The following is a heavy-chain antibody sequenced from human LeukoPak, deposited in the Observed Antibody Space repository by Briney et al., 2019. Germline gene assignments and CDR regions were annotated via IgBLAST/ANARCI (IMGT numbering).Heavy chain of an antibody. Sequence: ASVKVSCKASGGTFSSYAISWVRQAPGQGLEWMGGIIPMFGIANYAQKLQGRVTITADESTSTAYMELSSLRSEDTAVYYCARVGCSSTSCQAYYFDYWGQGTLVTVSS. CDR1: GGTFSSYA. D-gene: IGHD2-2*01. CDR3: ARVGCSSTSCQAYYFDY. CDR2: IIPMFGIA. V-gene: IGHV1-69*01. J-gene: IGHJ4*02.